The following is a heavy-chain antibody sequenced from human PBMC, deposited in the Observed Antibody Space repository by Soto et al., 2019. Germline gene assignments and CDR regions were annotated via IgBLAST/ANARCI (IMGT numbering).Heavy chain of an antibody. CDR2: IKSRAAGGTI. CDR1: GLTFSDDW. V-gene: IGHV3-15*01. CDR3: TTGPRLLDGTSD. Sequence: QLVESGGDLVKPGGSLRLSCAASGLTFSDDWLNWVRQAPEKGLEWVGRIKSRAAGGTIDYAAPVKGRFTISRDDSKKMLYLQMNSLKTEDTAVYYCTTGPRLLDGTSDWGQGTQVTVSS. J-gene: IGHJ4*02. D-gene: IGHD1-26*01.